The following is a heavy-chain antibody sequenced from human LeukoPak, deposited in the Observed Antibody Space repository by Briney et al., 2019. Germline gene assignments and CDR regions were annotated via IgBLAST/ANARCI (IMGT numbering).Heavy chain of an antibody. Sequence: SQTLSLTCSVPGVSISDGRYYWTWIRQRPGKGLEWIGYKYYSGSAKYDPSLKSRLTISIDTPKNQFSLHLSSVTAAGTAMYYCATPYCSSLSCLDVFNIRGQGTMVTVSS. J-gene: IGHJ3*02. V-gene: IGHV4-31*03. CDR3: ATPYCSSLSCLDVFNI. D-gene: IGHD2-2*01. CDR1: GVSISDGRYY. CDR2: KYYSGSA.